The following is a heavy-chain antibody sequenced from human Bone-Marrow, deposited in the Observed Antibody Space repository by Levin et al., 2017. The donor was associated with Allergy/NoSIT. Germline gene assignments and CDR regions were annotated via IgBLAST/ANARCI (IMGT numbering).Heavy chain of an antibody. CDR1: GFTVSNAW. D-gene: IGHD1-14*01. CDR2: IKKKSDGETT. V-gene: IGHV3-15*01. Sequence: KTGGSLRLSCAASGFTVSNAWMTWARQAPGRGLEWVGLIKKKSDGETTDYGAPVKGRFTISRDDSRNMLYLQMNSLKTEDTAVYYCIAHGINDPECIWGRGILVTVSS. CDR3: IAHGINDPECI. J-gene: IGHJ4*02.